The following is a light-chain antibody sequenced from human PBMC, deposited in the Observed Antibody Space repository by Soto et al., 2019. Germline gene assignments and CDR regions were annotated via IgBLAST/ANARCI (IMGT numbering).Light chain of an antibody. CDR3: SSYTNSDTWV. CDR1: SSDVGGYSY. J-gene: IGLJ3*02. Sequence: QSVLTQPASVSGSTGQSITISCTGSSSDVGGYSYVSWYQQYPGKAPKLMIYEVINRPSGVSNRFSGSKSGNTASLTISGLQADDEADYYCSSYTNSDTWVFGGGTKLTVL. V-gene: IGLV2-14*01. CDR2: EVI.